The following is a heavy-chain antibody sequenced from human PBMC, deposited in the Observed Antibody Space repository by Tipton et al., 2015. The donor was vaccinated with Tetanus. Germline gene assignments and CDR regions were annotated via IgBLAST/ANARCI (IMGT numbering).Heavy chain of an antibody. J-gene: IGHJ3*01. CDR2: IYPGDSYS. V-gene: IGHV5-51*01. CDR1: GYMFSSHW. Sequence: QSGAEVKKPGESLKISCKGSGYMFSSHWIGWVRQVPGKGLEWLGTIYPGDSYSTYSPSFEGQVTISVDRSIDTAYLQWSSLKASDTAIYYCARPLTSVAFGGFAFDVWGQGTLVTVPS. CDR3: ARPLTSVAFGGFAFDV. D-gene: IGHD3-16*01.